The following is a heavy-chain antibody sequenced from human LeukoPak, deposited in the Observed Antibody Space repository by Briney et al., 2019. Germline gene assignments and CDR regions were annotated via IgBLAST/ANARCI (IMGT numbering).Heavy chain of an antibody. CDR1: GYTFTSYD. V-gene: IGHV1-8*01. D-gene: IGHD4-17*01. Sequence: ASVKVSCKASGYTFTSYDINWVRQATGQGLEWMGWMNPNSGNTGYAQKFQGRVTMTRNTSISTAYMELSRLRSDDAAVYYCAKQDGDYYYMDVWGKGTTVTVSS. CDR3: AKQDGDYYYMDV. CDR2: MNPNSGNT. J-gene: IGHJ6*03.